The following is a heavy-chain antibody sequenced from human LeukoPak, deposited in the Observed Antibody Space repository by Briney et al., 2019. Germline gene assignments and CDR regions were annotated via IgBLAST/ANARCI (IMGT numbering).Heavy chain of an antibody. J-gene: IGHJ4*02. D-gene: IGHD5-18*01. CDR2: IIPIFGTA. CDR1: GGTFSSYA. CDR3: AREPYVDTAMDFGY. V-gene: IGHV1-69*05. Sequence: GSSVKVSCKASGGTFSSYAISWVRQAPGQGLEWMGRIIPIFGTANYAQKFQGRVTITTDESTSTAYMELSSLRSEDTAVYYCAREPYVDTAMDFGYWGQGTLVTVSS.